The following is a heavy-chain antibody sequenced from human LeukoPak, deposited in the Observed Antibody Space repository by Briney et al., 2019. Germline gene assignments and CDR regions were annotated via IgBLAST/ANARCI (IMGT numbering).Heavy chain of an antibody. CDR1: GFTFSSYS. Sequence: GGSLRLSCAASGFTFSSYSMSWVRQAPGKGLEWVSSISSSSSYIYYADSVKGRFTISRDNAKNSLYLQMNSLRAEDTAVYYCARVVTWFDPWGQGSLVTVSS. CDR3: ARVVTWFDP. V-gene: IGHV3-21*01. J-gene: IGHJ5*02. CDR2: ISSSSSYI.